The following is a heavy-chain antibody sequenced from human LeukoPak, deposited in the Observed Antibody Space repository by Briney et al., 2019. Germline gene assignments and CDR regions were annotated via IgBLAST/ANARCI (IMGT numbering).Heavy chain of an antibody. CDR3: ASQGYDSIGYYYMDV. V-gene: IGHV1-46*01. D-gene: IGHD3-22*01. J-gene: IGHJ6*03. CDR1: GYTFTSYY. CDR2: INPSGGST. Sequence: GASVKVSCKASGYTFTSYYMHWVRQAPGQGLEWMGIINPSGGSTSYAQKFQGRVTMTRDTSTSTVYMELSSLRSEDTAVYYCASQGYDSIGYYYMDVWGKGTTVTISS.